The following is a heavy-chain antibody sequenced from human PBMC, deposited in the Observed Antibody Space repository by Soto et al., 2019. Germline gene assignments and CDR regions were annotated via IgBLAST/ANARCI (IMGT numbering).Heavy chain of an antibody. Sequence: PGGSLRLSCAASGFTVSSNYMSWVRQAPGKGLEWVSVIYRGGSTYYADSVKGRFTISRDNSKNTLYLQMNSLRAEDTAMYYCAREPSYYYDSSGPPPGPFDPWGQGTLVTVSS. V-gene: IGHV3-66*01. J-gene: IGHJ5*02. D-gene: IGHD3-22*01. CDR3: AREPSYYYDSSGPPPGPFDP. CDR1: GFTVSSNY. CDR2: IYRGGST.